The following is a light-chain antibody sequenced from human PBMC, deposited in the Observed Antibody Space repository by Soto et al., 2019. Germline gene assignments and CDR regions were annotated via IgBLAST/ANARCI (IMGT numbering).Light chain of an antibody. Sequence: EIVLTQSPATLSLSPGERATLSCRASQSVSSYLAWYQQKPGQAPRLLIYDASNRAPGIPARFSGSGSGTDFTLTISSLEPEDFAVYYCPQRSNWPPYTFGQGTKLEIK. J-gene: IGKJ2*01. CDR3: PQRSNWPPYT. CDR2: DAS. V-gene: IGKV3-11*01. CDR1: QSVSSY.